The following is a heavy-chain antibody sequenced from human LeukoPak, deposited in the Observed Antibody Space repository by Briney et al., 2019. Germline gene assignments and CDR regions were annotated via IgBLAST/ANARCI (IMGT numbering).Heavy chain of an antibody. CDR2: INLGGST. J-gene: IGHJ4*02. Sequence: PSETLSLTCAVYGASFSGHYWSWLRQSPGKGLEWIGEINLGGSTNYNPSLWSRVTISLNTSRNQLSLKLTSVTAADTAVYYCAREFGDEYSSSSGLGYWGQGTLVTVSS. CDR1: GASFSGHY. CDR3: AREFGDEYSSSSGLGY. V-gene: IGHV4-34*01. D-gene: IGHD6-6*01.